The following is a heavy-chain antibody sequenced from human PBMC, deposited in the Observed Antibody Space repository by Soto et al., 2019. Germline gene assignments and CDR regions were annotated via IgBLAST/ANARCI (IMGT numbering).Heavy chain of an antibody. CDR3: TTPDLVASGDT. CDR1: GFTFSSYA. Sequence: PGGSLRLSCAASGFTFSSYAMSWVRQAPGKGLEWVSAISCSGGSTYYADSVKGRFTISRDNSKNTLYLQMNNLKTEDTGVYYCTTPDLVASGDTWGQGTMVTVSS. CDR2: ISCSGGST. D-gene: IGHD2-8*02. V-gene: IGHV3-23*01. J-gene: IGHJ3*02.